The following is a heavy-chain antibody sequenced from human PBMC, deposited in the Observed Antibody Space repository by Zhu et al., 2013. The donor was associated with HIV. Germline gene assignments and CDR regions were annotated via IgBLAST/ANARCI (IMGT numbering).Heavy chain of an antibody. CDR1: GYTFTTYT. Sequence: QVQLVQSGAEVKKPGASVRISCKASGYTFTTYTIHWVRQAPGQRLEWMGWINTGSGDTKYSQKFQDRVTITMDTSANTAYMELSSLVSEDTSIYYCARGHGGVXKXVAGTFYFDSWGQGTLVPRLL. CDR2: INTGSGDT. J-gene: IGHJ4*02. V-gene: IGHV1-3*04. CDR3: ARGHGGVXKXVAGTFYFDS. D-gene: IGHD6-13*01.